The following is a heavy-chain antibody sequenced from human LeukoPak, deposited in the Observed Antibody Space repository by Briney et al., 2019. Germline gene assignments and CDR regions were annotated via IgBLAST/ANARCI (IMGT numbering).Heavy chain of an antibody. CDR2: ISWNSGSI. CDR3: AKGDYYDSSGSLDY. Sequence: PGRSLRLSCAASGFTFDDYAMHWVRQAPGKGLEWVSGISWNSGSIGYADSVKGRFTISRDNAKNSLYLQMNSLRAEVMALYYCAKGDYYDSSGSLDYWGQGTLVTVSS. CDR1: GFTFDDYA. J-gene: IGHJ4*02. V-gene: IGHV3-9*03. D-gene: IGHD3-22*01.